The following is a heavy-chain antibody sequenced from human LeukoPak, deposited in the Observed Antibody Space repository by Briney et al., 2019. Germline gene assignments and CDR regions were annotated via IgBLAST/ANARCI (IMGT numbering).Heavy chain of an antibody. CDR2: ISSSSSYI. V-gene: IGHV3-21*01. Sequence: GGSLRLSCVASGFAFSSYSMNWVRQAPGKGLEWVSSISSSSSYIYYADSVKGRFTISRDNAKNSLYLQMNSLRAEDTAVYYCARETAARMDCWGQGTLVTVSS. CDR3: ARETAARMDC. J-gene: IGHJ4*02. CDR1: GFAFSSYS. D-gene: IGHD2-2*01.